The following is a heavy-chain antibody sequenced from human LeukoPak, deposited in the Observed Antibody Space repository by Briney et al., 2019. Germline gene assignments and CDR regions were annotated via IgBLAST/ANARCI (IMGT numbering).Heavy chain of an antibody. CDR1: GFTFSSYA. Sequence: GSLRLSCAASGFTFSSYAMHWIRQPPGKGLEWIGSIYHSGSTYYNPSLKSRVTISVDTSKNQFSLKLSSVTAADTAVYYCARGPMTNSDYWGQGTLVTVSS. CDR3: ARGPMTNSDY. CDR2: IYHSGST. V-gene: IGHV4-38-2*01. J-gene: IGHJ4*02.